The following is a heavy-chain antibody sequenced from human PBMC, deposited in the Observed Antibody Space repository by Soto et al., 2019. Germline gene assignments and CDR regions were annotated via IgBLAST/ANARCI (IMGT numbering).Heavy chain of an antibody. V-gene: IGHV3-7*03. Sequence: GGSLRLSCAVSGFTFANYWMSWVRQAPGKGLEWVANINEDGSETNYVDSVRGRFTISRDNAKNSLFLQVNSLRAEDTALYYCAKDSGSGSYFYYWGQGT. CDR1: GFTFANYW. J-gene: IGHJ4*02. D-gene: IGHD3-10*01. CDR3: AKDSGSGSYFYY. CDR2: INEDGSET.